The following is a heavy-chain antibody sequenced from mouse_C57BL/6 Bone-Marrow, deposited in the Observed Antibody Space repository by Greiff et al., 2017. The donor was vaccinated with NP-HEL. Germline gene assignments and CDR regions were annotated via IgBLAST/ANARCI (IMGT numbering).Heavy chain of an antibody. J-gene: IGHJ4*01. CDR1: GYSFTGYY. V-gene: IGHV1-42*01. Sequence: VQLKESGPELVKPGASVKISCKASGYSFTGYYMNWVKQSPEKSLEWIGEINPSTGGTTYNQKFKAKATLTVDKSSSTAYMQLKSLTSEDSAVYYCASLNAMDYWGQGTSVTVSS. CDR3: ASLNAMDY. CDR2: INPSTGGT.